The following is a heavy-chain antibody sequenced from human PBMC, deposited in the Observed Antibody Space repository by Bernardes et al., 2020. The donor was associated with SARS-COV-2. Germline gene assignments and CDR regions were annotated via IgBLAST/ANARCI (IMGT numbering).Heavy chain of an antibody. D-gene: IGHD5-18*01. Sequence: GGSLRLSCAASGFTFSSSVINWFRQAPGKGLDWVSYISTGGSTKYYADSVKGRFTISRDNAKNSLYLQMNSLRAEDTAVYYCARAYTYGFDSWGQGTLVTVSS. CDR2: ISTGGSTK. CDR3: ARAYTYGFDS. J-gene: IGHJ4*02. V-gene: IGHV3-48*03. CDR1: GFTFSSSV.